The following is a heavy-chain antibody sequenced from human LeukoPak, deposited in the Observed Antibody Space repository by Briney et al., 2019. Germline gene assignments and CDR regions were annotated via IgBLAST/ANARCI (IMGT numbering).Heavy chain of an antibody. V-gene: IGHV4-34*01. CDR2: INHSGSA. J-gene: IGHJ4*02. CDR3: ARGKGTVTTH. Sequence: SETLSLTCAVSGGSFSGYYWTWIRQPPVKGLEWIGEINHSGSANYNPSLKSRVTISLDTSKNQFSLKVSSVTAADTAVYYCARGKGTVTTHWGQGTLVTVSS. CDR1: GGSFSGYY. D-gene: IGHD4-17*01.